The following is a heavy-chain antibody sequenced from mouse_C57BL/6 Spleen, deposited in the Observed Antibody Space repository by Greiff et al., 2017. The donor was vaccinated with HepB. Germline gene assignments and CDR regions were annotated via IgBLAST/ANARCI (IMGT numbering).Heavy chain of an antibody. J-gene: IGHJ3*01. V-gene: IGHV3-1*01. CDR2: ISYSGST. Sequence: EVKLLESGPGMVKPSQSLSLTCTVTGYSITSGYDWHWIRHFPGNKLEWMGYISYSGSTNYNPSLKSRISITHDTSKNHFFLKLNSVTTEDTATYYCAREGYGSSSAWFAYWGQGTLVTVSA. D-gene: IGHD1-1*01. CDR1: GYSITSGYD. CDR3: AREGYGSSSAWFAY.